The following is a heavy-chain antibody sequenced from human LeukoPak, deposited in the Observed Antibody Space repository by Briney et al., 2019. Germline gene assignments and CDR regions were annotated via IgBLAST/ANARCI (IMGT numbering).Heavy chain of an antibody. CDR1: GYTFTGYY. J-gene: IGHJ4*02. Sequence: ASVNVSCKASGYTFTGYYMHWVRQAPGQGLEWMGWMNPDSGDTGYAQKFQGRVTFTRNTSISTAYLELSRLRSDDTALYYCARDFTGLLPPSYYFDYWGQGTLVTVSS. CDR3: ARDFTGLLPPSYYFDY. V-gene: IGHV1-8*03. CDR2: MNPDSGDT. D-gene: IGHD2-15*01.